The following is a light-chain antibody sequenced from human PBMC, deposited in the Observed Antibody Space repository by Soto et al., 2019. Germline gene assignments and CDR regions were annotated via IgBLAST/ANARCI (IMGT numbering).Light chain of an antibody. CDR1: QSVSSSN. Sequence: EIVMTQSPATLSVSPGERATLSCRASQSVSSSNLAWYQQKPGQAPRLLIYGASSRATGIPDRFSGSGSGTDFTLTISRLESEDFAVYYCQQYGSTPRTFGQGTKVEIK. V-gene: IGKV3-20*01. CDR2: GAS. CDR3: QQYGSTPRT. J-gene: IGKJ1*01.